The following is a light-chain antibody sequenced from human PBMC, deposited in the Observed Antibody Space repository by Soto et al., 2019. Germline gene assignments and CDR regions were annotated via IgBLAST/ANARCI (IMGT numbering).Light chain of an antibody. CDR1: QSVSRNY. J-gene: IGKJ2*01. V-gene: IGKV3-20*01. CDR3: QQYGRSTMFT. CDR2: GAS. Sequence: EIVLTQSPGTLSLSPGDRATLSCRASQSVSRNYLAWYQQKPGQAPRLLIYGASRGAAGIPDRFSGSGSGTDFTLTISRLEPEDFAVYFCQQYGRSTMFTFGQGTKLEVK.